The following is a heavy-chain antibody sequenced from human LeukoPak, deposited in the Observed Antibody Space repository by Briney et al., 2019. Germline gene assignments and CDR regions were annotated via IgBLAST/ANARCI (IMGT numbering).Heavy chain of an antibody. D-gene: IGHD1-26*01. V-gene: IGHV4-59*01. J-gene: IGHJ3*02. CDR3: ARESGSYYEDAFDI. CDR1: GGSLSSYY. CDR2: IYYSGST. Sequence: SETLSLTCTVSGGSLSSYYWSWIRRPPGKGLEWIGYIYYSGSTNYNPSLKSRVTISVDTSKNQFSLKLSSVTAADTAVYYCARESGSYYEDAFDIWGQGTMVTVSS.